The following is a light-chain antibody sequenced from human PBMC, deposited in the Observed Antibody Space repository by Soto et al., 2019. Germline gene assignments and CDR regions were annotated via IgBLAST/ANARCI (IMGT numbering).Light chain of an antibody. Sequence: QAVVTQEPSFSVSPGGTVTLTCGFSSGSVSTSHHPSWYQQTPGQAPRTLIYSTNARSSGVPDRFSGSILGNKAALTITGAQADDDSDYYCVLFMGSGINWVFGVGTKLTVL. CDR3: VLFMGSGINWV. J-gene: IGLJ3*02. V-gene: IGLV8-61*01. CDR2: STN. CDR1: SGSVSTSHH.